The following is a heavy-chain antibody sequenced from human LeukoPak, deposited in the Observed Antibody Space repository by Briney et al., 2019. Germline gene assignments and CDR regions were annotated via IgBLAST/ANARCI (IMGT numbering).Heavy chain of an antibody. CDR1: GGSISSYY. J-gene: IGHJ5*02. CDR2: IYYSGST. Sequence: PSETLSLTCTVSGGSISSYYWSWIRQPPGKGLEWIGYIYYSGSTNYNPSLKSRVTISVDTSKNQFSLKLSSVTAADTAVYYCARDRYNWNDGGSWFDPWGQGTLVTVSS. CDR3: ARDRYNWNDGGSWFDP. D-gene: IGHD1-20*01. V-gene: IGHV4-59*01.